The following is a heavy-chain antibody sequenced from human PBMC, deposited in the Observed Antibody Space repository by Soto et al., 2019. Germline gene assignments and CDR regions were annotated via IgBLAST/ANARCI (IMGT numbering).Heavy chain of an antibody. D-gene: IGHD3-9*01. CDR3: ARAKGFGILTGFGY. Sequence: LSLTCTVSGGSIRSGDYYWSWIRQPPGKGLEWIGYIYYSGSTYYNPSLKSRVTISVDTSKNQFSLKLSSVTAADTAVYYCARAKGFGILTGFGYWGQGTLVTVSS. J-gene: IGHJ4*02. CDR1: GGSIRSGDYY. V-gene: IGHV4-30-4*01. CDR2: IYYSGST.